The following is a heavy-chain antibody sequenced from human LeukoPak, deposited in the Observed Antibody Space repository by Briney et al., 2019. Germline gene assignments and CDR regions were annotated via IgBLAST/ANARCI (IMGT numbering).Heavy chain of an antibody. CDR1: GFSVSYNY. J-gene: IGHJ4*02. CDR3: ARMYGGYYFDY. D-gene: IGHD5-12*01. CDR2: IYPGGST. Sequence: PGGSLRLSCGASGFSVSYNYMSWVRQAPGKGLEWVSVIYPGGSTYYADSVKGRFTISRDNSKNTLYLQMNSLRPEDTAVYYCARMYGGYYFDYWGKGTPVTVSS. V-gene: IGHV3-53*01.